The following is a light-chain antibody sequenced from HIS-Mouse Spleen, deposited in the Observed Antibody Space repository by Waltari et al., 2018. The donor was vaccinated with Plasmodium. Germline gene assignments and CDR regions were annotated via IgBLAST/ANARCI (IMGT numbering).Light chain of an antibody. Sequence: EIVMTQSPATLSVSPGERATLSCRASQSVSSNLAWYQQKPGPAPRLRIYGASTMATGIPARCIGSGSGTEFTLTISSLQSEDFAVYYCQQYNNWSFTFGPGTKVDIK. V-gene: IGKV3-15*01. CDR1: QSVSSN. J-gene: IGKJ3*01. CDR3: QQYNNWSFT. CDR2: GAS.